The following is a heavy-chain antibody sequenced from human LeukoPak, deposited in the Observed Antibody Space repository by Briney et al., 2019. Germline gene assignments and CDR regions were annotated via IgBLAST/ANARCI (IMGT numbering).Heavy chain of an antibody. D-gene: IGHD3-10*01. CDR3: ARARGYFDL. Sequence: KQSQTLSLTCAISGXSVSSNSSAWSWIRQSPSRGLEWLGRTYYRSKWNNNYAISVKSRITINPDTSKNQFSLQLNSVTPEDTGVYYCARARGYFDLWGRGTLVTVSS. CDR2: TYYRSKWNN. V-gene: IGHV6-1*01. CDR1: GXSVSSNSSA. J-gene: IGHJ2*01.